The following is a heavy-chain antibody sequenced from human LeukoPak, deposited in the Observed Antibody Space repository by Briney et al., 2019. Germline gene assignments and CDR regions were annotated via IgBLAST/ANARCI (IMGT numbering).Heavy chain of an antibody. V-gene: IGHV1-18*04. CDR3: ARDLVRYCSSTSCYGDY. D-gene: IGHD2-2*01. CDR1: GYTFTIYG. Sequence: ASVKVSCKASGYTFTIYGISWVRQAPGQGREWMGWISAYNGNTNYAQKLQGRVTMTTDTSTSTAYMELRSLRSDDTAVYYCARDLVRYCSSTSCYGDYWGQGTLVTVSS. J-gene: IGHJ4*02. CDR2: ISAYNGNT.